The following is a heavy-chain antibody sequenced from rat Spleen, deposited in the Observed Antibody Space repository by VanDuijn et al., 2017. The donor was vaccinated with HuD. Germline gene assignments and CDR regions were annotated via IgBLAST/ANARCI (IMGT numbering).Heavy chain of an antibody. CDR3: AKDLDYGPDY. CDR1: GFTFNNYW. CDR2: ITNASGRT. J-gene: IGHJ2*01. D-gene: IGHD1-11*01. V-gene: IGHV5-31*01. Sequence: EVQLVESGGGLVQPGGSLKLSCVASGFTFNNYWMTWIRQAPGKGLEWVASITNASGRTYYPDSVKGRFTISRDNAENTVYLQMNSLRSEDTATYYCAKDLDYGPDYWGQGVMVTVSS.